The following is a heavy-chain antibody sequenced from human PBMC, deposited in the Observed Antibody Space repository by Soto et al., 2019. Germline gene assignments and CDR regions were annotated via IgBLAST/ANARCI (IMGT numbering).Heavy chain of an antibody. CDR3: ARWSGRPFDY. J-gene: IGHJ4*02. Sequence: QVQLVQSGAEVKKPGASVKVSCKASGYTFTGYYMHWVRQAPGQGLEWMGWINPNRGGTNYAQKCQGRVTMTRDTSISTAYMELSRLRSDDTAVYYCARWSGRPFDYWGQGTLVTVSS. CDR1: GYTFTGYY. CDR2: INPNRGGT. V-gene: IGHV1-2*02. D-gene: IGHD3-10*01.